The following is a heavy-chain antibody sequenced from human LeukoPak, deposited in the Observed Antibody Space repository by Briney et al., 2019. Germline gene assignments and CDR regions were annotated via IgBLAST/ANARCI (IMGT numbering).Heavy chain of an antibody. D-gene: IGHD2-2*01. V-gene: IGHV1-69*05. Sequence: SVKVSCKASGGTFSSYAISWVRQAPGQGLEWMGGIIPIFGTANYAQKFQGRVTITTDESTSTAYMELSSLRSEDTAVYYCARDMSCSSTSCYGRVVRWFDPWGQGTLVTVSS. J-gene: IGHJ5*02. CDR1: GGTFSSYA. CDR3: ARDMSCSSTSCYGRVVRWFDP. CDR2: IIPIFGTA.